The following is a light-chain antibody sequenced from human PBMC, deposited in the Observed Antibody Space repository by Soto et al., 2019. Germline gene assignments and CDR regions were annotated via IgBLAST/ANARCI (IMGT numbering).Light chain of an antibody. CDR1: QSVGIN. CDR2: GAS. V-gene: IGKV3-15*01. Sequence: EVAMTQSPAILSVSPGERATLPRRASQSVGINVAWYQQKPGQAPRLLIYGASTRATGSPDRFSASGSATEFTLTISSLLSEDFAVYYCQQYNDWPRTFGQGTKVDIK. J-gene: IGKJ1*01. CDR3: QQYNDWPRT.